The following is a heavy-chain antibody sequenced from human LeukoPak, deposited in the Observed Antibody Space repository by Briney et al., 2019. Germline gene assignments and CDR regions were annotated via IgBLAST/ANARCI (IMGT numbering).Heavy chain of an antibody. CDR1: GGSVSSGSYY. J-gene: IGHJ4*02. D-gene: IGHD4-23*01. V-gene: IGHV4-61*01. CDR2: IYYSGST. Sequence: SETLSLTCTVSGGSVSSGSYYWRWLRQPPGTGLEWIGYIYYSGSTNYNPSLKSRVTISVDTSKNQFSLKLSSVTAADTAVYYCARDDFYGGKSYWGQGTLVTVSS. CDR3: ARDDFYGGKSY.